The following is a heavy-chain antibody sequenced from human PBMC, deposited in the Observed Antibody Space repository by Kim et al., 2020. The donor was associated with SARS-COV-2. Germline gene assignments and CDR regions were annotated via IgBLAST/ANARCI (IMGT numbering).Heavy chain of an antibody. CDR1: GGTFSSYA. J-gene: IGHJ6*02. CDR3: AITYDSSGYWYYYYGMDV. D-gene: IGHD3-22*01. Sequence: SVKVSCKASGGTFSSYAISWVRQAPGQGLEWMGRIIPILGIANYAQKFQGRVTITADKSTSTAYMELSSLRSEDTAVYYCAITYDSSGYWYYYYGMDVWGQGTTVTVSS. V-gene: IGHV1-69*04. CDR2: IIPILGIA.